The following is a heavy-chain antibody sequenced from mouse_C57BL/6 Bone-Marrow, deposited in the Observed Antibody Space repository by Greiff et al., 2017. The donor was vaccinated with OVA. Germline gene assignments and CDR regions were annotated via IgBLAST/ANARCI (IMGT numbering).Heavy chain of an antibody. CDR1: GYTFTSYW. Sequence: QVQLQQPGTELVKPGASVKLSCKASGYTFTSYWMHWVKQRPGQGLEWIGNINPSNGGTNYNEKFKSKATLTVDKSSSTAYMQLSSLTSEDSAVYYCARDSSGYVEGLYAMDYWGQGTSVTVSS. D-gene: IGHD3-2*02. CDR3: ARDSSGYVEGLYAMDY. CDR2: INPSNGGT. J-gene: IGHJ4*01. V-gene: IGHV1-53*01.